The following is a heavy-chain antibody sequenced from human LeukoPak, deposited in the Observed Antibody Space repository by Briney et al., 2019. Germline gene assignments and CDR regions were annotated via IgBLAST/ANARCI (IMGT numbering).Heavy chain of an antibody. CDR1: GDSVSSKSAA. V-gene: IGHV6-1*01. CDR3: AILGTPADC. J-gene: IGHJ1*01. D-gene: IGHD2-15*01. CDR2: TYYRSKWNN. Sequence: SQTLSLTCAISGDSVSSKSAAWNWIRQSPSRGLEWLGRTYYRSKWNNEYAVSLKGRITINPDISKNQFSLQLNSVTPEDTAVYYCAILGTPADCWGQGTLVTVSS.